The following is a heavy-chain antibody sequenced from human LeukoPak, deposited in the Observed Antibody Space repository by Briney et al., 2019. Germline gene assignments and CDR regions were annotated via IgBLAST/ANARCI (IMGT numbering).Heavy chain of an antibody. CDR3: ATLGGHSTAVLDY. D-gene: IGHD2-2*01. CDR2: IRYDGAT. V-gene: IGHV4-61*03. Sequence: SETLSLTCTVSGGSISSLTSDYWTWIRQPPGKRLEWIGYIRYDGATNYNPSLKSRVTMSVDTSKTHFSLRLSYVTAADTAVYYCATLGGHSTAVLDYWGQGTLVTVSS. CDR1: GGSISSLTSDY. J-gene: IGHJ4*02.